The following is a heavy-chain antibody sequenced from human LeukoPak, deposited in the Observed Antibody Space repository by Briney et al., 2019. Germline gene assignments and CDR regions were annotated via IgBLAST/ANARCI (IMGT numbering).Heavy chain of an antibody. V-gene: IGHV4-34*01. CDR1: GGSFSGYY. J-gene: IGHJ4*02. CDR3: ARHSVYGSGSLLFDY. Sequence: SETLSLTCAVYGGSFSGYYWSWIRQPPGKGLEWIGEINHSGSTNYNPSLKSRVTISVDTSKNQFSLKLSSVTAADTAVYYCARHSVYGSGSLLFDYWGQGTLVTVSS. D-gene: IGHD3-10*01. CDR2: INHSGST.